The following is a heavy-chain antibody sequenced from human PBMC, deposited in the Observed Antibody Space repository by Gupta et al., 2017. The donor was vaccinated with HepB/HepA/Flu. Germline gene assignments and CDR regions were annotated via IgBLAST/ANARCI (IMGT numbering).Heavy chain of an antibody. CDR3: ARDHRSKGGGYYDFWSGYFYYYYGMDV. J-gene: IGHJ6*02. D-gene: IGHD3-3*01. Sequence: VRPSALPGLELALFISSSSSYIYYADSVKGRFTISRDNAKNSLYLQMNSLRSEDTAVYYCARDHRSKGGGYYDFWSGYFYYYYGMDVWGQGTTVTVSS. CDR2: ISSSSSYI. V-gene: IGHV3-21*05.